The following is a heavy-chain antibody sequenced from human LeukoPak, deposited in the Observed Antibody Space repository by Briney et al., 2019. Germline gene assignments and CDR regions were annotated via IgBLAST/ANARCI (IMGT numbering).Heavy chain of an antibody. CDR1: KITFSSYW. V-gene: IGHV3-7*01. CDR2: IKQDGSEK. J-gene: IGHJ3*02. D-gene: IGHD6-19*01. Sequence: GGSLRLSCTSSKITFSSYWMSWVRQAPGKGLGWVANIKQDGSEKYYVDSLKGRFTISRDNAKNSLYLQMNSLRAEDTAVYYCATSQTTSGRYGNAFDIWGQGTMVTVSS. CDR3: ATSQTTSGRYGNAFDI.